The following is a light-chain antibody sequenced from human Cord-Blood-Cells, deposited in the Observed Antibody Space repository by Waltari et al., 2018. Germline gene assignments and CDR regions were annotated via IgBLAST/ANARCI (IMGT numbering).Light chain of an antibody. CDR3: QQYNNWPPWT. CDR2: GAS. Sequence: EIVMTQSPATLSVSPGEKATLSCMARQSVSSNLAWYQQKPGQAPRLLIYGASTRATGIPTRFSGSGSGTDFTLTISSLQSEDFAVYYCQQYNNWPPWTFGQGTKVEIK. J-gene: IGKJ1*01. V-gene: IGKV3-15*01. CDR1: QSVSSN.